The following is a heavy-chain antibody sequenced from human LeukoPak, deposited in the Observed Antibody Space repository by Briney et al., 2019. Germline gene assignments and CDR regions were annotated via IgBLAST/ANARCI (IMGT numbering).Heavy chain of an antibody. Sequence: SETLPLTCTVSGGSISSSSYYWGWIRQPPGKGLEWIGSIYYSGSTYYNPSLKSRVTTSVDTSKNQFSLKLSSVTAADTAVYYCARHSGSYSGYMDVWGKGTTVTVS. D-gene: IGHD1-26*01. CDR1: GGSISSSSYY. J-gene: IGHJ6*03. CDR3: ARHSGSYSGYMDV. CDR2: IYYSGST. V-gene: IGHV4-39*01.